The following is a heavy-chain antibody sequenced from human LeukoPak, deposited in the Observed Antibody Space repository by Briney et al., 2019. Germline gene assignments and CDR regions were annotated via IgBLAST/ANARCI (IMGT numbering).Heavy chain of an antibody. Sequence: EAGGSLRLSCAASGSTFSSYGMHWVRQAPGKGLEWVSFINYNGRNNYYADSVKGRFTISRDSSKNTLSLQMNSLRDEDTAVYYCAKDSPIYYIDYWGQGTLVTVSS. CDR1: GSTFSSYG. CDR3: AKDSPIYYIDY. D-gene: IGHD3-10*01. J-gene: IGHJ4*02. CDR2: INYNGRNN. V-gene: IGHV3-30*02.